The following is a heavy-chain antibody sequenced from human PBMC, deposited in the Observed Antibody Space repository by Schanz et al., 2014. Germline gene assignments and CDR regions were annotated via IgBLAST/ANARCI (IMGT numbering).Heavy chain of an antibody. CDR3: ARGGYSSGWYDRDIAHFDY. CDR1: GYTFTSDS. CDR2: INVGNGNM. D-gene: IGHD6-19*01. Sequence: QVQLVQSGDEVKKPGASVKVSCKASGYTFTSDSMHWVRQAPGQGLEWMGWINVGNGNMKYSQKFQGRVTITSDTSASTAYMELTSLRSEDTAVYFCARGGYSSGWYDRDIAHFDYWGQGTLVTVSS. V-gene: IGHV1-3*01. J-gene: IGHJ4*02.